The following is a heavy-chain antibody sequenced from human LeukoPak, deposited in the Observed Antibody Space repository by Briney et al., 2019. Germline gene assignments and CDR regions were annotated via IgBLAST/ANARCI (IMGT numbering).Heavy chain of an antibody. D-gene: IGHD6-13*01. CDR2: IYYSGST. J-gene: IGHJ3*02. Sequence: SETLSFTCTVSGGSISSGDYYGSWIRQPPGKGLEWIGYIYYSGSTYYNPSLKSRVTISVDTSKNQFSLKLSSVTAADTAVYYCASNRPSQQLVLAFDIWGQGTMVTVSS. V-gene: IGHV4-30-4*01. CDR1: GGSISSGDYY. CDR3: ASNRPSQQLVLAFDI.